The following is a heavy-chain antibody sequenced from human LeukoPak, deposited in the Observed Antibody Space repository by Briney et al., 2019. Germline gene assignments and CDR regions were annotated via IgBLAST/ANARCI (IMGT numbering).Heavy chain of an antibody. CDR3: AKDSEPDYDYVWGSYRYGMDV. CDR2: ISGSGGST. D-gene: IGHD3-16*02. J-gene: IGHJ6*04. Sequence: PGGSLRLSCAASGFTFSSYAMSWVRQAPGKGLEWVSAISGSGGSTYYADSVKGRFTISRDNSKSTLYLQMNSLRAEDTAVYYCAKDSEPDYDYVWGSYRYGMDVWGKGTTVTVSS. V-gene: IGHV3-23*01. CDR1: GFTFSSYA.